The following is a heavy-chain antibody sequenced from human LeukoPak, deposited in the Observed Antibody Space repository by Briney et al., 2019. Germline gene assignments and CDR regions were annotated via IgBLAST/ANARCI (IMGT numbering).Heavy chain of an antibody. J-gene: IGHJ2*01. CDR3: ARDGTAPAPKYFDV. CDR1: GYTFTRHG. CDR2: ISTYNGDT. D-gene: IGHD1-14*01. Sequence: ASVKVSCKASGYTFTRHGIAWVRQAPGQGLEWMGWISTYNGDTNYAQNFQGRVTMTRDTSTSTAYLELRSLRSDDTAVCYCARDGTAPAPKYFDVWGRGTLVTVSS. V-gene: IGHV1-18*04.